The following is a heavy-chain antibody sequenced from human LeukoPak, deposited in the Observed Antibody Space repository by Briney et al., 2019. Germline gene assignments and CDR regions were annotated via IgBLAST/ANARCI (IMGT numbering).Heavy chain of an antibody. D-gene: IGHD3-3*01. CDR1: GFTFSSYS. V-gene: IGHV3-21*01. Sequence: GGSLRLSCAASGFTFSSYSMNWVRQAPGKGLEWVSSISSSSSYIYYADSVKGRFTISRDNAKNSLYLQMNSLRAEDTAVYYCARDGGAEYYDFWSGYYHFDYWGQGTLVTVSS. J-gene: IGHJ4*02. CDR3: ARDGGAEYYDFWSGYYHFDY. CDR2: ISSSSSYI.